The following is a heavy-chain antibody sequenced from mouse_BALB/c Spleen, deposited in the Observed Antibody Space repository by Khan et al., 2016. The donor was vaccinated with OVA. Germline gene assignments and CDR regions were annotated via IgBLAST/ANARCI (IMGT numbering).Heavy chain of an antibody. D-gene: IGHD2-14*01. J-gene: IGHJ4*01. CDR1: GFSLSRYN. CDR2: IWGGGGT. CDR3: ARAYYRYDGYYAMDY. V-gene: IGHV2-6-4*01. Sequence: QVQLKQSGPGLVAPSQSLSITCTVSGFSLSRYNVHWVRQPPGKGLEWLGMIWGGGGTDYNSARKSRLNISKDNSKSQVFLKMNSLQTDDTAMYYCARAYYRYDGYYAMDYWGQGTSVTVSS.